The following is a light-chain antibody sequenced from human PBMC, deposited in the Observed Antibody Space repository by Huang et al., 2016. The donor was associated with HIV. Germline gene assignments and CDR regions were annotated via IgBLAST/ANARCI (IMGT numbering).Light chain of an antibody. J-gene: IGKJ3*01. CDR1: QSILYSSTDKSY. Sequence: DIVMTQSPDSLAVSLGERATINCKSSQSILYSSTDKSYLAWHHQKPGQPPKLLIYWASTRESGVPDRFSGSGSGTDFTLTISSLQAEDVAVYYCQQYYSSPFTFGPGTKVDIK. V-gene: IGKV4-1*01. CDR2: WAS. CDR3: QQYYSSPFT.